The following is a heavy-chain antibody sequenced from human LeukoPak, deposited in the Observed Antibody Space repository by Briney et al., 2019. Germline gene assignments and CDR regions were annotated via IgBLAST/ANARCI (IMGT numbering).Heavy chain of an antibody. Sequence: GGSLRLSCTASGFTFSSFGFHWVRQAPGKGLEWVAIMWYDGSNKYYADSVKGRFTISRDNSKNTLYLQMNSLRAEDTAVYYCARDSSEMAHWGQGTLVTVSS. CDR3: ARDSSEMAH. CDR2: MWYDGSNK. CDR1: GFTFSSFG. J-gene: IGHJ4*02. D-gene: IGHD5-24*01. V-gene: IGHV3-33*01.